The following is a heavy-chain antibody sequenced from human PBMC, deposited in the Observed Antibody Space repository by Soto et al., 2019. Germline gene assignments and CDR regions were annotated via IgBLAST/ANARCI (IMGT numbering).Heavy chain of an antibody. J-gene: IGHJ4*02. CDR3: AKDNGDIVVVPAAPYYFDY. CDR2: ISYDGSNK. CDR1: GFTFSSYG. Sequence: GGSLRLSCAASGFTFSSYGMHWVRQAPGKGLEWVVVISYDGSNKYYADSVKGRFTISRDNSKNTLYLQMNSLRAEDTAVYYCAKDNGDIVVVPAAPYYFDYWGQGTLVTVSS. V-gene: IGHV3-30*18. D-gene: IGHD2-2*01.